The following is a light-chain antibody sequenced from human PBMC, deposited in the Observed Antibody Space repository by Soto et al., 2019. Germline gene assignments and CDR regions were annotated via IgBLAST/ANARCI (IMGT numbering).Light chain of an antibody. CDR2: AAS. Sequence: AIRMTQSPSSLSASTGDRVTITCRASQGISSYLAWYQQKPGKAPKLLIYAASTLQSGVPSRFSGSGSGTDFTLTISCLQSEDFATYYCQQYYSYPPGADTFGGGTKVEIK. J-gene: IGKJ4*01. CDR3: QQYYSYPPGADT. CDR1: QGISSY. V-gene: IGKV1-8*01.